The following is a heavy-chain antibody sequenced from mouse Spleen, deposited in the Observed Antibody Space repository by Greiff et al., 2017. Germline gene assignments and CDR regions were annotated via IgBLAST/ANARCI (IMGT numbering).Heavy chain of an antibody. CDR2: IYPRSGNT. CDR3: ARKKDYGYAMDY. D-gene: IGHD1-1*01. J-gene: IGHJ4*01. V-gene: IGHV1-81*01. CDR1: GYTFTSYG. Sequence: QVQLKESGAELARPGASVKLSCKASGYTFTSYGISWVKQRTGQGLEWIGEIYPRSGNTYYNEKFKGKATLTADKSSSTAYMELRSLTSEDSAVYFCARKKDYGYAMDYWGQGTSVTVSS.